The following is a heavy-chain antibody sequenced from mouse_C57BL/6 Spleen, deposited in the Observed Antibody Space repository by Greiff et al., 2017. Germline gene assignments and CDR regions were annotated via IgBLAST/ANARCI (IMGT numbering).Heavy chain of an antibody. Sequence: QVQLQQSGAELARPGASVKLSCKASGYTFTSYGISWVKQRTGQGLEWIGEIYPRSGNTYYNEKFKGKATLTADKSSSTAYMELRSLTSEDSAVXFCARSYYGSSYPWYFDVWGTGTTVTVSS. D-gene: IGHD1-1*01. V-gene: IGHV1-81*01. CDR3: ARSYYGSSYPWYFDV. J-gene: IGHJ1*03. CDR2: IYPRSGNT. CDR1: GYTFTSYG.